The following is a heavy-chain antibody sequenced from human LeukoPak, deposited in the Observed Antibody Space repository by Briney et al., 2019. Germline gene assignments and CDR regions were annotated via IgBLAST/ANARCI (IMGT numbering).Heavy chain of an antibody. D-gene: IGHD3-3*01. CDR3: CRNFWP. CDR1: GGSIRSSYYY. V-gene: IGHV4-39*01. CDR2: IYDSGST. J-gene: IGHJ5*02. Sequence: SETLSLTCTVSGGSIRSSYYYWGWIRQPPGKGLEWIGSIYDSGSTYYNPSLKGRVTISVDTSKNQFSLKLNSVTAADTGVYFLCRNFWPRGQGTL.